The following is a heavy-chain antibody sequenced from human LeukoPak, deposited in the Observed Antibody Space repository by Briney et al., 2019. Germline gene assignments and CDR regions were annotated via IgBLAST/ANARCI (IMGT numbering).Heavy chain of an antibody. D-gene: IGHD5-12*01. CDR2: IYYSGSP. Sequence: PSETLSLTCTVSGGSLTSSSYYWGWIRQPPGKGLEWIGSIYYSGSPYYKSSLKSRVTISVDTSKNQFSLKLSSVTAADTAVYYCARDSLRSNVDSDYWGQGTLVTVSS. CDR3: ARDSLRSNVDSDY. J-gene: IGHJ4*02. CDR1: GGSLTSSSYY. V-gene: IGHV4-39*07.